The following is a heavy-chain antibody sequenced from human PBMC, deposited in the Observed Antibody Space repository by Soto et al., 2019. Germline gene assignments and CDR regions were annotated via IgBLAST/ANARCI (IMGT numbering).Heavy chain of an antibody. CDR2: MYKTGST. D-gene: IGHD2-21*02. CDR1: GGSFSGYY. Sequence: SETLSLTCAVYGGSFSGYYWSWIRQPPGKGLEWIGYMYKTGSTVYNPSFKSRVTISVDTSKNQFSLKLNSVTAADTAVYYCGRDLWGYCGTDCYPLDVWGQGTTVTVSS. CDR3: GRDLWGYCGTDCYPLDV. V-gene: IGHV4-59*01. J-gene: IGHJ6*02.